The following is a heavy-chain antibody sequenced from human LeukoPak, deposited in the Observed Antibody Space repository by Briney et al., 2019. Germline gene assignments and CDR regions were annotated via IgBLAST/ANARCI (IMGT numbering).Heavy chain of an antibody. J-gene: IGHJ4*02. V-gene: IGHV4-59*01. Sequence: PSETLSLACTVSASSMTSSYWAWIRQAPEKGLEWIGHIYHSGTTKYNPSLTSRLTLSIDTSKSQFALKLSSVTAADTAVYYCARGGTYYFDYWGQGTLVTVSS. D-gene: IGHD1-1*01. CDR3: ARGGTYYFDY. CDR2: IYHSGTT. CDR1: ASSMTSSY.